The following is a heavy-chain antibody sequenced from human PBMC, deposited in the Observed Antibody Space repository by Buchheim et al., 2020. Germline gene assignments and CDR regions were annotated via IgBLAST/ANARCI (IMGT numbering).Heavy chain of an antibody. J-gene: IGHJ6*02. D-gene: IGHD2-2*01. CDR1: GGSVSGYY. V-gene: IGHV4-59*02. CDR3: ARNYRSCSSTSCYYYYYGMDV. CDR2: ISSTGTT. Sequence: QVQLRESGPGLVEPSETLSLTCSVSGGSVSGYYWVWFRQPPGKGLEWVGYISSTGTTSYNPSLKSRVTISVDASKEHLSLKLSSVTAADTAVYYCARNYRSCSSTSCYYYYYGMDVWGQGTT.